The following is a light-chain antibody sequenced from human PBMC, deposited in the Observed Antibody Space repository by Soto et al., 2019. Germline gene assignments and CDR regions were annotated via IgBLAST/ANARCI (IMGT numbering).Light chain of an antibody. CDR1: SGNIGNNF. CDR2: SNN. CDR3: VSWDDSLSGLV. V-gene: IGLV1-47*02. J-gene: IGLJ1*01. Sequence: LNPPPPPSWTPRETGTHPFSGRSGNIGNNFVCWYQQLPGTAPKLLIYSNNQRPSGVPDRFSGSKSGTSASLAISGLRSEDEGDYYCVSWDDSLSGLVFGTGTKVTV.